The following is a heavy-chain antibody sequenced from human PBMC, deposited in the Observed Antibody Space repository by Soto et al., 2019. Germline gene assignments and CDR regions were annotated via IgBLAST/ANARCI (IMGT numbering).Heavy chain of an antibody. CDR2: ISGYNGKT. CDR3: ARDKGYGFGWSSSSGMDV. J-gene: IGHJ6*02. Sequence: QVQLVQSGAEVMTPGASVKVSCKASGYTFSTFGPSWGRQAPGQGLEWMGWISGYNGKTNSAERSQGRVPMTTDTSTSTAYMEVRSLTSDDTAVYYCARDKGYGFGWSSSSGMDVWGQGTKVTVSS. V-gene: IGHV1-18*01. CDR1: GYTFSTFG. D-gene: IGHD5-18*01.